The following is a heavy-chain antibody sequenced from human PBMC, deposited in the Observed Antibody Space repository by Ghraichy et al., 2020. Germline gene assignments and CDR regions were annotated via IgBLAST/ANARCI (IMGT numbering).Heavy chain of an antibody. Sequence: GGSLRLSCAASGFTFSSYAMSWVRQAPGKGLEWVSAISGSGGSTYYADSVKGRFTISRDNSKNTLYLQMNSLRAEDTAVYYCAKDRAYSSGWPMRDNWYFDLWGRGTLVTVSS. V-gene: IGHV3-23*01. CDR3: AKDRAYSSGWPMRDNWYFDL. J-gene: IGHJ2*01. CDR2: ISGSGGST. D-gene: IGHD6-19*01. CDR1: GFTFSSYA.